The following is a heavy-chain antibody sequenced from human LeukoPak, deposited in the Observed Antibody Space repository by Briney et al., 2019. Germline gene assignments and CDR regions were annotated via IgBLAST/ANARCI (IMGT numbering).Heavy chain of an antibody. CDR3: ARVSETPAYYYTSGYYYLGY. V-gene: IGHV4-59*01. D-gene: IGHD3-22*01. CDR2: IYYSGST. CDR1: GGSISSYY. J-gene: IGHJ4*02. Sequence: SETLSLTCTVSGGSISSYYWSWIRQPPGKGLEWIGYIYYSGSTNYNPSLKSRVTISVDTSKNQFSLKLSSVTAADTAVYYCARVSETPAYYYTSGYYYLGYWGQGTLVTVPS.